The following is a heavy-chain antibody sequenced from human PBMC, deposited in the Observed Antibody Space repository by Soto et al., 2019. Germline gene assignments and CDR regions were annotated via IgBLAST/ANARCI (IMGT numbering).Heavy chain of an antibody. Sequence: PSETLSLTCAVSGGSITSGGYSWGWIRQPPGQGLEWIGYIYYSGSTYYNPSLKSRVTISVDTSKNQFSLKLSSVTAADTAVYYCAREGDYGDYGSDYWGQGTLVTVS. CDR2: IYYSGST. J-gene: IGHJ4*02. V-gene: IGHV4-31*11. CDR1: GGSITSGGYS. CDR3: AREGDYGDYGSDY. D-gene: IGHD4-17*01.